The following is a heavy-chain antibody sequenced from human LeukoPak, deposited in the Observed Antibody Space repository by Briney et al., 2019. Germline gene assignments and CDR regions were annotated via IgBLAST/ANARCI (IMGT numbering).Heavy chain of an antibody. V-gene: IGHV1-46*01. CDR1: GYTFTSYY. CDR3: ARAYDCSSTSCYWFDP. D-gene: IGHD2-2*01. Sequence: ASVKVSCKASGYTFTSYYMHWVRQAPGQGLEWMGIINPSGGSTSYAQKFQGRVTMTRDTSISTAYMELSRLRSDDTAVYYCARAYDCSSTSCYWFDPWGQGTLVTVSS. CDR2: INPSGGST. J-gene: IGHJ5*02.